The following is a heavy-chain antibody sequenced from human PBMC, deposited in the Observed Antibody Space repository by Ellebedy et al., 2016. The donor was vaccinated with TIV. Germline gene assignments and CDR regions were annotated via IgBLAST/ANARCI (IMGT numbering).Heavy chain of an antibody. CDR3: ATFRNLDGFDI. J-gene: IGHJ3*02. Sequence: SETLFLTCAVSGYSISSGSYWGWIRQPPGKGLEWIGSIYHSGSTYYNPSLKRRVTIPMDTSRNQFSLKLSSVTAADTAVYYCATFRNLDGFDIWGQGKMVTVSS. D-gene: IGHD2/OR15-2a*01. CDR2: IYHSGST. CDR1: GYSISSGSY. V-gene: IGHV4-38-2*01.